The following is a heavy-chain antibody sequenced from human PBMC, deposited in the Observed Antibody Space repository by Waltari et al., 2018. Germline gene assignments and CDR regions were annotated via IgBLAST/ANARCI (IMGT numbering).Heavy chain of an antibody. CDR2: VAPRDSYT. CDR3: SRRDYGYDSPRYGMDV. Sequence: EVQLVQSGAEVKKPGESLRISCKGSGYSFTSYWISWVGQMPGKGLGGLGGVAPRDSYTNSSPSFQGHVTISVDKSISTAYLQWSSLKASDTAMYYCSRRDYGYDSPRYGMDVWGQGTTVTVSS. D-gene: IGHD5-12*01. V-gene: IGHV5-10-1*03. CDR1: GYSFTSYW. J-gene: IGHJ6*02.